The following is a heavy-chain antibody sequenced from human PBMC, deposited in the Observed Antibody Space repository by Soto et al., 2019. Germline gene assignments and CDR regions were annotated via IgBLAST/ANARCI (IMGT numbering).Heavy chain of an antibody. D-gene: IGHD1-1*01. Sequence: EVQLEESGGGLVQPGGSLRLSCAASGLTVSDNYIRWVRHAPGQGLEWVSVIHRGGDTYYADSVQGRFTISRDNSKNTVYLQMNILRDDDTAVYDCASCHWNGPNDFWGQGTLVTVSS. V-gene: IGHV3-66*01. CDR2: IHRGGDT. J-gene: IGHJ4*02. CDR1: GLTVSDNY. CDR3: ASCHWNGPNDF.